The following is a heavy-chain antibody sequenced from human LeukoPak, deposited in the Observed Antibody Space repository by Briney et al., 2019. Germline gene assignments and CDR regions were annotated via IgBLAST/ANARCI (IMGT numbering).Heavy chain of an antibody. CDR3: AKGRAGGWNGGDR. CDR2: ISSSSSYI. V-gene: IGHV3-21*04. CDR1: GFTFSSYS. D-gene: IGHD1-1*01. Sequence: GGSLRLSCAASGFTFSSYSMNWVRQAPGKGLEWVSSISSSSSYIYYADSVKGRFTISRDNAKNSLYLQMHSLRAEDTAIYFCAKGRAGGWNGGDRWGQGTLVTVSS. J-gene: IGHJ5*02.